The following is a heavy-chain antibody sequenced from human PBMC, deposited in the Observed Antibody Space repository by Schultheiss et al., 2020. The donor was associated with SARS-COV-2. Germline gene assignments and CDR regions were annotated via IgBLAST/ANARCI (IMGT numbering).Heavy chain of an antibody. J-gene: IGHJ6*02. CDR1: GFTFSNYA. V-gene: IGHV3-30-3*01. D-gene: IGHD4-17*01. CDR3: ARVRYGGNYYYYGMDV. CDR2: ISYDGSNK. Sequence: GGSLRLSCAASGFTFSNYAMHWVRQAPGKGLEWVAVISYDGSNKYYADSVKGRFTISRDNSKNTLYLQMNSLRAEDTAVYYCARVRYGGNYYYYGMDVWGQGTTVTVSS.